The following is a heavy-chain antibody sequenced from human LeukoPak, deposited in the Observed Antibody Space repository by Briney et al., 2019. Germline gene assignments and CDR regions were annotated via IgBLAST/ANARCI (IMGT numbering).Heavy chain of an antibody. CDR1: GNSFPSYH. V-gene: IGHV1-8*01. CDR2: VNPDSGDT. CDR3: ARGRDWFDP. Sequence: ASVKVSCKASGNSFPSYHVNWGRPAPGQGLEWMGSVNPDSGDTVYAQKFQGRVTMTRDASISTAYLEMTSLRSEDTAVYYCARGRDWFDPWGQGTLVAVSS. J-gene: IGHJ5*02.